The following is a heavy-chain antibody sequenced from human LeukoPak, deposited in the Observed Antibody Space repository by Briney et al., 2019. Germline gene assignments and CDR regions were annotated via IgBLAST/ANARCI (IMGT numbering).Heavy chain of an antibody. D-gene: IGHD6-19*01. V-gene: IGHV3-30*18. Sequence: GGSLRLSCAASGFTFSSYGMHWVRQAPGKGLEWVAVISYDGSNKYYADSVKGRFTISRDNSKNTLYLQMNSLRAEDTAVCYCAKELLAGTVDYWGQGTLVTVSS. J-gene: IGHJ4*02. CDR1: GFTFSSYG. CDR2: ISYDGSNK. CDR3: AKELLAGTVDY.